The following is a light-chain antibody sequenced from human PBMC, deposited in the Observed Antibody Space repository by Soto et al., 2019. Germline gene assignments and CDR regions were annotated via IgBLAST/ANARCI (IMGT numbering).Light chain of an antibody. CDR3: QSYDSSLNGRV. V-gene: IGLV1-40*01. J-gene: IGLJ1*01. Sequence: QSVLTQPPPVSGAPGQRVTISCTGSSSNIGAGYDVHWYQQLPGTAPKLLIYGNSNRPSGVPDRFSGSKSGTSASLAITGFQAEDEADYYCQSYDSSLNGRVFGTGTKLTVL. CDR1: SSNIGAGYD. CDR2: GNS.